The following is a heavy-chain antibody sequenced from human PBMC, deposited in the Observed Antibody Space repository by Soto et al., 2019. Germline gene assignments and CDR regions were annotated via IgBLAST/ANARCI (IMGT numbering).Heavy chain of an antibody. V-gene: IGHV4-4*02. Sequence: SETLSLTCTVSGDSISSSNWWNWVRQPPGKGLEWIGEIFHSGNINYNPSLKSRVTVSLDRSKNQFSLRLTSVTAADTAVYYCARYSSGSSDPRLDYWGQGTPVTVSS. CDR2: IFHSGNI. CDR1: GDSISSSNW. D-gene: IGHD6-19*01. J-gene: IGHJ4*02. CDR3: ARYSSGSSDPRLDY.